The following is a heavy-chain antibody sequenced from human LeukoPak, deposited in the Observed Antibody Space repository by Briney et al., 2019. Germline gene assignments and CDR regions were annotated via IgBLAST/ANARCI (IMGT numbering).Heavy chain of an antibody. D-gene: IGHD2-15*01. J-gene: IGHJ5*02. V-gene: IGHV1-46*01. CDR2: INPSDGST. CDR1: GYTFTSYY. CDR3: ARDRHCNGGRCYSSWFDP. Sequence: ASVKVSRKASGYTFTSYYMHWVRQAPGQGLEWMGIINPSDGSTAYAQKFKGRVTMTRDTSTSTVYMELSSLTSEDTAVYYCARDRHCNGGRCYSSWFDPWGQGTLVTVSS.